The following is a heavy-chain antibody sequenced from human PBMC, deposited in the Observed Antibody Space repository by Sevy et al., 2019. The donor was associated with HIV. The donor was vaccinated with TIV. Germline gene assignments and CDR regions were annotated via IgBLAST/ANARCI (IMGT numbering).Heavy chain of an antibody. Sequence: GGSLRLSCTASGFTFRSYAMHWVRQTPGKGLEWVAIISSDGSTQYYADSVKGRFTISRVSSKNTLYLQMNSLRDEDTAVYYCATPKGIVGATNYCHYWGQGTLVTVSS. D-gene: IGHD1-26*01. CDR2: ISSDGSTQ. CDR3: ATPKGIVGATNYCHY. CDR1: GFTFRSYA. V-gene: IGHV3-30*03. J-gene: IGHJ1*01.